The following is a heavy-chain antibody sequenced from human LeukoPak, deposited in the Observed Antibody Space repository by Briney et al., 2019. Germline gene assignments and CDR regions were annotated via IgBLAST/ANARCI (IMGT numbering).Heavy chain of an antibody. Sequence: ASVKVSCKASGYTFTGYYMHWVRQAPGQGLEWMGRINPNSGGTNHAQKFQGRVTMTRDTSISTAYMELRRLTSDATAVYYCARPVLKWYDNCGYWGQGTLVTVSS. CDR3: ARPVLKWYDNCGY. CDR1: GYTFTGYY. V-gene: IGHV1-2*06. D-gene: IGHD1-20*01. CDR2: INPNSGGT. J-gene: IGHJ4*02.